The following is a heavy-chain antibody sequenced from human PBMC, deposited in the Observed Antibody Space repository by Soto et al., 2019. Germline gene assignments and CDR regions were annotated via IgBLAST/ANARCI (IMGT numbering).Heavy chain of an antibody. D-gene: IGHD4-17*01. J-gene: IGHJ4*02. V-gene: IGHV3-9*01. CDR3: AKDVHDYGDYPQDY. Sequence: GGSLRLSCAASGFTFDDYAMHWVRQAPGKGLEWVSGISWNSGSIGYADSVKGRFTISRDNAKNSLYLQMNSLRAEDTALYYCAKDVHDYGDYPQDYWGQGTLVTVSS. CDR1: GFTFDDYA. CDR2: ISWNSGSI.